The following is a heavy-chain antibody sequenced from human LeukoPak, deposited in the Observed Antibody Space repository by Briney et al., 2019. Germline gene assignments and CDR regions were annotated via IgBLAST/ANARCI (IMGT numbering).Heavy chain of an antibody. CDR2: IKPDGTTK. D-gene: IGHD2-2*01. CDR1: GFPFSSYS. Sequence: GGSLRLSCAASGFPFSSYSMTWVRQAPGKGLEWVANIKPDGTTKFYVDSVKGRFTISRDNALNSLYLQMNSLRAEDTAVYYCAKEGHPFPQPAGFDYWGQGTLVTVSS. V-gene: IGHV3-7*03. J-gene: IGHJ4*02. CDR3: AKEGHPFPQPAGFDY.